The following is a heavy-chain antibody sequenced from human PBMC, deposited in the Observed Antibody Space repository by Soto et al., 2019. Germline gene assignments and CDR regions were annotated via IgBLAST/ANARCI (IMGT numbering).Heavy chain of an antibody. CDR2: IIPILGIA. J-gene: IGHJ4*02. Sequence: SVKVSCKASGGTFSSYTISWVRQAPGQGLEWMGRIIPILGIANSAQKFQGRVTIPADKSPSTAYMQLSSLRSEATAVYYCASDPGVEQTNFDYWGQGPLVT. D-gene: IGHD2-8*01. CDR3: ASDPGVEQTNFDY. CDR1: GGTFSSYT. V-gene: IGHV1-69*02.